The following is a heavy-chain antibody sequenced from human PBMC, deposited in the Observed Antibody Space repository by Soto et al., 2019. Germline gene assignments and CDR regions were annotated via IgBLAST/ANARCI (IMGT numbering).Heavy chain of an antibody. CDR3: ARDGYDGSGSPYPDF. D-gene: IGHD3-10*01. Sequence: SETLSLTCTVSGGPISSSSYYWGWIRQPPGKGLEWIGSIYYLGSTDYNPSLKSRVTISVDTSKRQFSLRLTSVTAADTAVYYCARDGYDGSGSPYPDFWGPGTQVTV. J-gene: IGHJ4*02. CDR1: GGPISSSSYY. V-gene: IGHV4-39*07. CDR2: IYYLGST.